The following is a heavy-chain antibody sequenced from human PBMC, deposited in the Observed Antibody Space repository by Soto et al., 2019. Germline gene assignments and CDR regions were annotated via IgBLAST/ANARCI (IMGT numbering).Heavy chain of an antibody. Sequence: GGSLRLSCAASGFTFSSYGMHWVRQAPGKGLEWVAVISYDGSNKYYADSVKGRFTISRDNSKNTLYLQMNSLRAEDTAVYYCAKLATSSWFDPWGQGTLVTV. D-gene: IGHD5-12*01. CDR3: AKLATSSWFDP. CDR1: GFTFSSYG. CDR2: ISYDGSNK. J-gene: IGHJ5*02. V-gene: IGHV3-30*18.